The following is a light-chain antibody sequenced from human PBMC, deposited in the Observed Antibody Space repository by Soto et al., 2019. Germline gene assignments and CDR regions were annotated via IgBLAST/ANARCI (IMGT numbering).Light chain of an antibody. V-gene: IGKV3-20*01. J-gene: IGKJ4*01. Sequence: EIVLTQSPGTLSLSPGERATLSCRAGQSLTSTYLSWYQHKPGHAPRHLIYGTSSRATGIPDRFSGSGSGTDFTLTISRLELEDFAVYYCQQYGNSLLTFGGGTKVEIK. CDR3: QQYGNSLLT. CDR2: GTS. CDR1: QSLTSTY.